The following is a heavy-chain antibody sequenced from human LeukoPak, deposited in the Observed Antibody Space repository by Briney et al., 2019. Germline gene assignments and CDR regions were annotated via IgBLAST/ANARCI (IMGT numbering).Heavy chain of an antibody. CDR1: GIFINTYY. J-gene: IGHJ3*02. CDR3: ARSVDYGSAFDI. CDR2: INHSGST. D-gene: IGHD4-17*01. V-gene: IGHV4-34*01. Sequence: SETLSLTCTVSGIFINTYYWSWIRQPPGKGLEWIGEINHSGSTNYNPSLKSRVTISVDTSKNQFSLKLSSVTAADTAVYYCARSVDYGSAFDIWGQGTMVTVSS.